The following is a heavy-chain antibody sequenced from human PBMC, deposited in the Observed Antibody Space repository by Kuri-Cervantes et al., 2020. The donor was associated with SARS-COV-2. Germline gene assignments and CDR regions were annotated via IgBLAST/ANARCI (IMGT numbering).Heavy chain of an antibody. Sequence: GESLSLACVASRFSFSNYVMSWVRQAPGKGREWVSSIRDSDGSTYFADYVKGRFTISRDNSKNTLYLQMISLRAEDTAIYYCAREYCSSSTCYRMSAKYFQPWGQGTLVTVSS. CDR3: AREYCSSSTCYRMSAKYFQP. J-gene: IGHJ1*01. CDR1: RFSFSNYV. V-gene: IGHV3-23*01. D-gene: IGHD2-2*02. CDR2: IRDSDGST.